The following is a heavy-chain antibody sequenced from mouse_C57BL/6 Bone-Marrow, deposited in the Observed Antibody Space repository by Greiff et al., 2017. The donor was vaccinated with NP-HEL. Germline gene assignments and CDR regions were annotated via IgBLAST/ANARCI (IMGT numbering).Heavy chain of an antibody. CDR3: ARKRPYYGSSYGYWYFDG. CDR1: GYTFTSYW. CDR2: IDPSDSYT. J-gene: IGHJ1*03. D-gene: IGHD1-1*01. V-gene: IGHV1-69*01. Sequence: QVQLQQPGAVLVMPGASVKLSCKASGYTFTSYWMHWVKQRPGQGLEWIGEIDPSDSYTNYNQTFNGKSTLTVVTTSSSAYMQRSSLTAEDSAVYYCARKRPYYGSSYGYWYFDGWGTGTTVTVSS.